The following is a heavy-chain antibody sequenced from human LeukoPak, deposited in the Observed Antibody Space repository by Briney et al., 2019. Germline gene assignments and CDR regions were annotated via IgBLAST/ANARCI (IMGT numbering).Heavy chain of an antibody. J-gene: IGHJ4*02. CDR2: INTDGTTT. CDR3: ASADYTYGVDF. D-gene: IGHD5-18*01. V-gene: IGHV3-74*01. Sequence: PGGSLRLSCAASGFTFSSYWMHWVRQVPGKGLVWLSRINTDGTTTNYADFVKGRFTISRGNAKNTVYLQMNSLRAEDTAVYYCASADYTYGVDFWGQGTLVTVSS. CDR1: GFTFSSYW.